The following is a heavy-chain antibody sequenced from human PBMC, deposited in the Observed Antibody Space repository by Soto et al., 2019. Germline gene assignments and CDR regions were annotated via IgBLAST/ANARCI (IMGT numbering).Heavy chain of an antibody. CDR1: GFTFSDYY. Sequence: AGGSLRLSCAASGFTFSDYYMSWIRQAPGKGLEWVSYISSSGSTIYYADSVKGRFTISRDNAKNSLYLQMNSLRAEDTAVYYCARVGISVPHGPYYYYMDVWGKGTTVTVSS. CDR3: ARVGISVPHGPYYYYMDV. V-gene: IGHV3-11*01. D-gene: IGHD2-8*01. CDR2: ISSSGSTI. J-gene: IGHJ6*03.